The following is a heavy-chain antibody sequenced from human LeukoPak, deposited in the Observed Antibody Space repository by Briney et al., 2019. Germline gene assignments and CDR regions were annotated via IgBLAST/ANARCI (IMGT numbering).Heavy chain of an antibody. V-gene: IGHV3-33*05. D-gene: IGHD3-22*01. CDR2: IKFDGIQE. CDR3: ASGSLGHYYDSSGYEY. Sequence: GRSLRLSCAASGFSLSSYGINWVRQAPGKGLEWVGGIKFDGIQEFYADSVKGRFTVSKDTSKNTLHLQMDSLRAEDTAVYYCASGSLGHYYDSSGYEYWGQGTLVTVSS. J-gene: IGHJ4*02. CDR1: GFSLSSYG.